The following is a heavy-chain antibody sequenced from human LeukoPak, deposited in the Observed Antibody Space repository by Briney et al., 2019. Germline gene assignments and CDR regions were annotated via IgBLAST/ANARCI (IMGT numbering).Heavy chain of an antibody. CDR3: ARSEGSWSQLPFDY. V-gene: IGHV4-30-4*01. CDR1: GGSISSGDYY. Sequence: PSETLSLTCIVSGGSISSGDYYWRWVRQPPGKGLEWIGYIYYSGSTYYNPSLKSRVTISVDTSKNQFSLKLSSVTAADTAVYYCARSEGSWSQLPFDYWGQGTLVTVSS. CDR2: IYYSGST. D-gene: IGHD6-13*01. J-gene: IGHJ4*02.